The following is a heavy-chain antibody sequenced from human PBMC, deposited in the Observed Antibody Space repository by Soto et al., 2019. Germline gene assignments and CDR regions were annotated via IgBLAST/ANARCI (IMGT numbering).Heavy chain of an antibody. CDR3: ARDIEYSSSGYYYYYVMDV. D-gene: IGHD6-6*01. V-gene: IGHV6-1*01. J-gene: IGHJ6*02. CDR2: TYYRSKWYN. CDR1: GDSVSSNSAA. Sequence: SQTLSLTCAISGDSVSSNSAAWNWIRQSPSRGLEWLGRTYYRSKWYNDYAVSVKSRITINPDTSKNQFSLQLNSVTPEDTAVYYCARDIEYSSSGYYYYYVMDVCGQGSTVTVSS.